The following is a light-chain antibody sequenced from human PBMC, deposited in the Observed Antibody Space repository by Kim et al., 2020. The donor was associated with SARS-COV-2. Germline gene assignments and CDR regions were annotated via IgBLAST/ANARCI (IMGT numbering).Light chain of an antibody. CDR2: DAS. J-gene: IGKJ2*01. Sequence: ASVGDRVTITCRASQSSSSWLAWYQQKPGKAPNLLIYDASSLESGVPSRFSGRGSGTEFTLTISSLQPDDFATYYCQQYDTDPNTFGQGTKLEI. V-gene: IGKV1-5*01. CDR3: QQYDTDPNT. CDR1: QSSSSW.